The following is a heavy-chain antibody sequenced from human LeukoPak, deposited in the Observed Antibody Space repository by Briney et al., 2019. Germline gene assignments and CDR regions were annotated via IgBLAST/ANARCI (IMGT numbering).Heavy chain of an antibody. Sequence: GRSLRLSCAASGFTFTNYGMHWVRQAPGKGLEWVSYISSSSSYTNYAASVKGRFTISRDNAKNSLYLQMNSLRAEDTAVYYCARIPEVYSSSWFLDYWGQGTLVTVSS. J-gene: IGHJ4*02. CDR2: ISSSSSYT. D-gene: IGHD6-13*01. CDR1: GFTFTNYG. V-gene: IGHV3-21*05. CDR3: ARIPEVYSSSWFLDY.